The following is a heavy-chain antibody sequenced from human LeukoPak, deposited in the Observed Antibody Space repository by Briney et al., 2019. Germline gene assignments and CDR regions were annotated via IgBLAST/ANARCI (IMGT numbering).Heavy chain of an antibody. CDR3: AGTPRIAAASTTIYPNWFDP. CDR1: GGSISSYY. CDR2: IYYSGST. J-gene: IGHJ5*02. V-gene: IGHV4-59*08. Sequence: SETLSLTCTVSGGSISSYYWSWIRQPPGKGLEWIGYIYYSGSTNYNPSLKSRVTISVDTSKNQFSLKLSSVTAADTAVYYCAGTPRIAAASTTIYPNWFDPWGQGTLVTVSS. D-gene: IGHD6-13*01.